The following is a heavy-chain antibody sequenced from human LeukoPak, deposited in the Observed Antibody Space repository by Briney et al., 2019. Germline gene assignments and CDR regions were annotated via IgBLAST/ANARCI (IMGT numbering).Heavy chain of an antibody. V-gene: IGHV4-39*07. J-gene: IGHJ6*03. CDR3: ARECPGEYQLLSHCYYMDV. Sequence: KTSETLSLTCIVSGGSISSYYWGWIRQPPGKGLEWIGSIYYSGSTYYNPSLKSRVTISVDTSKNQFSLKLSSVTAADTAVYYCARECPGEYQLLSHCYYMDVWGKGTTVTVSS. CDR1: GGSISSYY. D-gene: IGHD2-2*01. CDR2: IYYSGST.